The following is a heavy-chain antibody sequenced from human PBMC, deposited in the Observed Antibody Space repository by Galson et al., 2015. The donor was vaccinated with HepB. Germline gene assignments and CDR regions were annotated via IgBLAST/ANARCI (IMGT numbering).Heavy chain of an antibody. J-gene: IGHJ4*02. V-gene: IGHV3-74*01. Sequence: SLRLSCAASGFIFSSSWMHWVRQAPGEGLVWVSRINRDGSTTNYADSVKGRFTISRDNGKNTLYLQMNSLRAEDTAVYYCARGDGGRFDYWGQGTLVTVSS. CDR1: GFIFSSSW. CDR3: ARGDGGRFDY. CDR2: INRDGSTT. D-gene: IGHD3-16*01.